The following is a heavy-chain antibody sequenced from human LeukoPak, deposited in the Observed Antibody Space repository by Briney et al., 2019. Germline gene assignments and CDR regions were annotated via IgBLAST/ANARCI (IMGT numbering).Heavy chain of an antibody. CDR2: INPDSGYT. CDR3: ATDPRTTVFGTFRYYYMDV. D-gene: IGHD3-3*01. V-gene: IGHV1-2*02. CDR1: GYTFTDYY. Sequence: ASVKVSCKTSGYTFTDYYIHWVRQAPGQGLEWMGWINPDSGYTNYAQKFQGRVTMTRDTSINTAYMELSRLTSDDAAVYYCATDPRTTVFGTFRYYYMDVWGEGTTVAVSS. J-gene: IGHJ6*03.